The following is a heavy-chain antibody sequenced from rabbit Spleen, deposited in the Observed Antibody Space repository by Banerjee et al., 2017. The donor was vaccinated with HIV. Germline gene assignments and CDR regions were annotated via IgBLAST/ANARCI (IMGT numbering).Heavy chain of an antibody. D-gene: IGHD8-1*01. CDR1: GFSFSSGYD. J-gene: IGHJ6*01. CDR2: AYAGSSDST. V-gene: IGHV1S45*01. Sequence: QEQLVESGGGLVQPEGSLTLTCTASGFSFSSGYDMCWVRQAPGKGLEWVACAYAGSSDSTYSATWAKGRFTISKTSSTTVTLQMTSLTAADTATYFCARDAGTSFSTYGMDLWGPGTLVTVS. CDR3: ARDAGTSFSTYGMDL.